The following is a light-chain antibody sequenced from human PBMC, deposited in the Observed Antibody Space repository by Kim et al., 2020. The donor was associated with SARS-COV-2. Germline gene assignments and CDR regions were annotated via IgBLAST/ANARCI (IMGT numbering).Light chain of an antibody. J-gene: IGLJ3*02. V-gene: IGLV3-1*01. CDR1: KLGDKY. CDR2: QDT. CDR3: QAWDKTWV. Sequence: SYELTQPPSVSVSPGQTVSITCSGDKLGDKYSSWYQQQPGQAPVLVIYQDTKRPSGIPERFSGSNSGNTATLTISGTQAVDEADYYCQAWDKTWVFGGGT.